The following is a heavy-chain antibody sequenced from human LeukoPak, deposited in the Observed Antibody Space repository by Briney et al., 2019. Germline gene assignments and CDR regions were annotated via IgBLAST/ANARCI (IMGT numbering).Heavy chain of an antibody. Sequence: NPGGSLRLSCAASGFTFSSYSMNWVRQAPGKGLEWVSSISSSSSYIYYADSVKGRFTISRDNAKDSLYLQMNSLRAGDTAVYYCARVDVQYYYDSSGCQFDPWGQGTLVTVSS. D-gene: IGHD3-22*01. J-gene: IGHJ5*02. CDR3: ARVDVQYYYDSSGCQFDP. V-gene: IGHV3-21*01. CDR2: ISSSSSYI. CDR1: GFTFSSYS.